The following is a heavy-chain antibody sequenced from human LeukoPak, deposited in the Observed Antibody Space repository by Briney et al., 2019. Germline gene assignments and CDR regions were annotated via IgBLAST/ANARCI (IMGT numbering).Heavy chain of an antibody. J-gene: IGHJ4*02. CDR2: ISSSSSTI. D-gene: IGHD3-22*01. CDR1: GFTFSSYS. V-gene: IGHV3-48*02. Sequence: QPGGSLRLSCAASGFTFSSYSMNWVRQAPGKGLEWVSYISSSSSTIYYADSVKGRFTISRDNAKNSLYLQMNSLRDEDTAVYYCARVIRVNSSGYYDYFDYWGQGTLVTVSS. CDR3: ARVIRVNSSGYYDYFDY.